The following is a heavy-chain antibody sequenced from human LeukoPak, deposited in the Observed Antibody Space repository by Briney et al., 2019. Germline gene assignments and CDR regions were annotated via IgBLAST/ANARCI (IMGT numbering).Heavy chain of an antibody. J-gene: IGHJ3*02. V-gene: IGHV3-7*01. D-gene: IGHD2-2*01. CDR3: ARSGIVVVPAASIFDAFDI. Sequence: GGSLRLSCAASGFTFSSYWMSWVRQAPGKGLEWVANIKQDGSEKYYVDSVKGRFTISRDNAKNSLYLQMNSLRAEDMAVYYCARSGIVVVPAASIFDAFDIWGQGTMVTVSS. CDR1: GFTFSSYW. CDR2: IKQDGSEK.